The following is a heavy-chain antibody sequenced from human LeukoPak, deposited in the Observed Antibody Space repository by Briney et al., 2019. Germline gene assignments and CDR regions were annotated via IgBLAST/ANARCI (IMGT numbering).Heavy chain of an antibody. Sequence: KPGGSLRLSCAASGFSFSDYYMSWIRQAPGKGPEWVSYISNSTRYTNYADSVRGRFTISRDNAKNTLYLLMNSLRVEDTAVYYCVRWFASGWFYFDSWGQGTLVTVSS. D-gene: IGHD6-19*01. V-gene: IGHV3-11*03. CDR2: ISNSTRYT. CDR3: VRWFASGWFYFDS. J-gene: IGHJ4*02. CDR1: GFSFSDYY.